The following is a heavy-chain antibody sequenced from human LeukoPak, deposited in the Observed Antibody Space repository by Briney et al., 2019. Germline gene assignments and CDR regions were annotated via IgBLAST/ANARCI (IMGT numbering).Heavy chain of an antibody. V-gene: IGHV4-31*03. Sequence: SQTLSLTCTVSGGSISSGGYYWTWIRQHPEKGLEWIGYIYYNGSTYYNPSLKSRITISADTSKDQFSLKVSSVTAADTAVYYCARGSSSSRPNFDYWGQGTLSPSPQ. J-gene: IGHJ4*02. D-gene: IGHD6-6*01. CDR2: IYYNGST. CDR3: ARGSSSSRPNFDY. CDR1: GGSISSGGYY.